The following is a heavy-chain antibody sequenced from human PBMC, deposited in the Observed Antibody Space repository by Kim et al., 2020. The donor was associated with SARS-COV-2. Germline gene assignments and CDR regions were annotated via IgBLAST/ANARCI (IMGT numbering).Heavy chain of an antibody. Sequence: GGSLRLSCAASGFTFSSYSINWVRQAPGKGLEWVSSISSSGSYIYYADSVKGRFTISRDSVKNSLYLQMNSLRAEDTAVYYCARGLVITGGAFDIWGQGT. CDR1: GFTFSSYS. CDR3: ARGLVITGGAFDI. J-gene: IGHJ3*02. CDR2: ISSSGSYI. D-gene: IGHD1-20*01. V-gene: IGHV3-21*01.